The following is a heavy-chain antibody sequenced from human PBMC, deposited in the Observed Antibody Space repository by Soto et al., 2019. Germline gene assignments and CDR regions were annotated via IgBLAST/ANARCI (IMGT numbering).Heavy chain of an antibody. J-gene: IGHJ4*02. Sequence: GGSLRLSCTASGFTFSNYALSWVRQSPGKGLEWVSAIVGSGRSAYYADSVKGRFTISRDNSKNILYLHMNSLRAEDTAVYYCVRDMQLWRLDSWGQGTLVTVSS. V-gene: IGHV3-23*01. D-gene: IGHD2-15*01. CDR1: GFTFSNYA. CDR3: VRDMQLWRLDS. CDR2: IVGSGRSA.